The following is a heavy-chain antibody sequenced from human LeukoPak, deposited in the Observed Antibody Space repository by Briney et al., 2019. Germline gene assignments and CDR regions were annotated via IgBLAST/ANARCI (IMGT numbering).Heavy chain of an antibody. D-gene: IGHD3-22*01. V-gene: IGHV1-46*01. CDR1: GYTFTSYY. CDR3: ARDDSSGYYREYYFDY. Sequence: GASVKVSCKASGYTFTSYYMHWVRQAPGQGLEWMGIINPSGGSTSYAQKFQGRVTMTRDTSTSTVYVELSSLRSEDTAVYYCARDDSSGYYREYYFDYWGQGTLVTVSS. J-gene: IGHJ4*02. CDR2: INPSGGST.